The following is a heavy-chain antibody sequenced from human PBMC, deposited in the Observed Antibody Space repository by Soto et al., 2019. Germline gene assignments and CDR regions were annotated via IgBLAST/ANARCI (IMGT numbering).Heavy chain of an antibody. V-gene: IGHV3-33*01. CDR2: IRFDGSNI. CDR3: ARDGVGGTVFFGYLDY. Sequence: QVQLVESGGGVVQPGRSLRLSCAVSEIIFSGYGMHWVRQAPGKGLACVAVIRFDGSNIHYADSVKGRFSISRDDSKNKLYLQMDSLRAEDTAVYYCARDGVGGTVFFGYLDYWGQGALVTVSS. J-gene: IGHJ4*02. D-gene: IGHD1-26*01. CDR1: EIIFSGYG.